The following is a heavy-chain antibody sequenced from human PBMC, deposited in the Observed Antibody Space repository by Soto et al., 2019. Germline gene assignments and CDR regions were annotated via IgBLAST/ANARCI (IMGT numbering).Heavy chain of an antibody. CDR2: ISSSGSTI. V-gene: IGHV3-48*03. Sequence: HPGGSLRLSCAASGFTFSSYEMNWVRQAPGKGLEWVSYISSSGSTIYYADSVKGRFTISRDNAKNSLYLQMNSLRAEDTAVYYCARALDYYGMDVWGQGTTVTVSS. CDR3: ARALDYYGMDV. CDR1: GFTFSSYE. J-gene: IGHJ6*02.